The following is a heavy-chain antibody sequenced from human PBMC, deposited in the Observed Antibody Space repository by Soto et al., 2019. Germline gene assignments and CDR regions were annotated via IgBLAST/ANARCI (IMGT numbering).Heavy chain of an antibody. CDR1: GFTFSSYA. D-gene: IGHD3-16*01. J-gene: IGHJ3*02. V-gene: IGHV3-23*01. Sequence: EVQLLESGGGLVQPGGSLRLSCAASGFTFSSYAMSWVRQAPGKGLEWVSAISGSGGSTYYADSVKGRFTSSRDNSNNTLYLQMNGLRAEDTAVYYCAEDYTPGDGFDIWGRGTMVTVAS. CDR2: ISGSGGST. CDR3: AEDYTPGDGFDI.